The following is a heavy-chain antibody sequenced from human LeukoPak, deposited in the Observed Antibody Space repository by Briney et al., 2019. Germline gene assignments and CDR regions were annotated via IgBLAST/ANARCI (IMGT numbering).Heavy chain of an antibody. CDR2: IYSGGST. J-gene: IGHJ6*02. CDR3: AREFTGNPRYYGMDV. V-gene: IGHV3-53*01. D-gene: IGHD3-16*01. CDR1: GFTVSSNY. Sequence: PEGSLRLSCAASGFTVSSNYMSWVRQAPGKGLEWVSVIYSGGSTYYADSVKGRFTISRENAKNSLYLQMNSLRAGDTAVYYCAREFTGNPRYYGMDVWGQGTTVTVSS.